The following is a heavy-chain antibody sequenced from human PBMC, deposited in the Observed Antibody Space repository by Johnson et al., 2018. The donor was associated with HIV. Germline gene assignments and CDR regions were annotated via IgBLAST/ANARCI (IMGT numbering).Heavy chain of an antibody. CDR1: GFTFSSYA. V-gene: IGHV3-23*04. D-gene: IGHD6-6*01. Sequence: VQLVESGGGLIQPGGSLRLSCAASGFTFSSYAMSWVHQAPGKGLEWVSAISGSGGSTYYADSVKGRFTISRDNSKNTLYLQMNSLRAEDTAVYYCAKKRSVLAARLGDGFDIWGQGTMVTVSS. J-gene: IGHJ3*02. CDR3: AKKRSVLAARLGDGFDI. CDR2: ISGSGGST.